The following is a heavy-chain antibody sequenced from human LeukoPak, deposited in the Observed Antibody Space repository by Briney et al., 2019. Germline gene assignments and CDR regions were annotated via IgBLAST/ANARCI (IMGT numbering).Heavy chain of an antibody. CDR2: ISGRGGST. V-gene: IGHV3-23*01. CDR3: ARRYFDY. Sequence: PGGSLRLSCAASGFTFSSYTMSWVRQAPGKGLEWVSAISGRGGSTYYADSVKGRFTISRDNAKNSLYLQMNSLRAEDTAVYYCARRYFDYWGQGTLVTVSS. J-gene: IGHJ4*02. CDR1: GFTFSSYT.